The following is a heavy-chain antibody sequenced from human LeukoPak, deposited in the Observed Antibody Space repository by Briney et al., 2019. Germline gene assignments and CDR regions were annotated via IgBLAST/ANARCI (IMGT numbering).Heavy chain of an antibody. V-gene: IGHV3-30-3*01. CDR1: GFTFSSYA. J-gene: IGHJ4*02. Sequence: GGSLRLSCAASGFTFSSYAMHWVRQAPGKGLEWVAVISYDGSNKYYADSVKGRFTISRDNSKNTLYLQMNSLRAEDTAVYYCAKVGSTVLEMVDYWGQGTLVTVSS. CDR3: AKVGSTVLEMVDY. D-gene: IGHD5-24*01. CDR2: ISYDGSNK.